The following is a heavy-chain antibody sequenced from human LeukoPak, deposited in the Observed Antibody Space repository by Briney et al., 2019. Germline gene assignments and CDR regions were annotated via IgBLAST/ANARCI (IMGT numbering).Heavy chain of an antibody. CDR3: TRDFVHYYDSSGYYPPPFDY. D-gene: IGHD3-22*01. CDR1: GFTFGDYA. V-gene: IGHV3-49*04. Sequence: GGSLRLSCTASGFTFGDYAMSWVRQAPGKGLEWVGFIRSKAYGGTTEYAASVKGRFTISRDDSESIAYLQMNSLKTEDTAVYYCTRDFVHYYDSSGYYPPPFDYWGQGTLVTVSS. CDR2: IRSKAYGGTT. J-gene: IGHJ4*02.